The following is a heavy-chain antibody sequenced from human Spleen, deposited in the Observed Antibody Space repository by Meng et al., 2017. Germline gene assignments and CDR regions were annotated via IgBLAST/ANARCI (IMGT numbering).Heavy chain of an antibody. Sequence: QVQLVQSGTEVKKPGASVKVSCKASGYIFTNYYIHWMRQAPGQGIEWVAWLGAHDGDTSHAPKFQGRVTVSADRPTATAYMELRSLRSDDTAVYYCARGTPGRSYSDYWGQGTLVTVSS. CDR3: ARGTPGRSYSDY. J-gene: IGHJ4*02. D-gene: IGHD3-10*01. CDR1: GYIFTNYY. CDR2: LGAHDGDT. V-gene: IGHV1-18*01.